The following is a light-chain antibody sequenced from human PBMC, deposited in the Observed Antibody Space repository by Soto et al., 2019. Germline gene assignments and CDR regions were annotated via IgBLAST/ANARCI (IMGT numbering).Light chain of an antibody. CDR3: QTWGTGIRV. Sequence: QPVLTQSPSASASLGASVKLTCTLSSGHSSYAIAWHQQQPEKGPRYLMKLYSDGSHIKGDGIPDRFSGSSSGAERYLTISSLQYEDETDYYCQTWGTGIRVFGGGTKLTVL. V-gene: IGLV4-69*01. J-gene: IGLJ3*02. CDR2: LYSDGSH. CDR1: SGHSSYA.